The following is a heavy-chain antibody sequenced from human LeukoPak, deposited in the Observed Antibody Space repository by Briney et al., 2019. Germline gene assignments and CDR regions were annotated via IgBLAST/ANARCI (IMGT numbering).Heavy chain of an antibody. CDR2: INPSGGST. V-gene: IGHV1-46*01. D-gene: IGHD3-10*01. J-gene: IGHJ3*02. Sequence: ASVKVSCKASGYTFTSYYMHWVRQAPGQGLEWMGIINPSGGSTSYAQKFQGRVTMTRDTSTSTVYMELSSLRSEDTAVYYCARDPDGSGSFQNHQDAFDIWGQGTMVTVSS. CDR1: GYTFTSYY. CDR3: ARDPDGSGSFQNHQDAFDI.